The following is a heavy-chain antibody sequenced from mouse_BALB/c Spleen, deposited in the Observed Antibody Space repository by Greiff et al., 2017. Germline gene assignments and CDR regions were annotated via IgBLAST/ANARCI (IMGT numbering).Heavy chain of an antibody. CDR2: INPYNDGT. V-gene: IGHV1-14*01. Sequence: EVQLQESGPELVKPGASVKMSCKASGYTFTSYVMHWVKQKPGQGLEWIGYINPYNDGTKYNEKFKGKATLTSDKSSSTAYMELSSLTSEDSAVYYCAETYGSYWYFDVWGAGTTVTVSS. J-gene: IGHJ1*01. CDR1: GYTFTSYV. CDR3: AETYGSYWYFDV. D-gene: IGHD2-10*02.